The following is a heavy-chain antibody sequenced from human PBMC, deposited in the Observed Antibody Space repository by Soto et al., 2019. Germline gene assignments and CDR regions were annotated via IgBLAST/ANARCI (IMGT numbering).Heavy chain of an antibody. D-gene: IGHD1-26*01. CDR2: IYYTATT. V-gene: IGHV4-31*03. Sequence: QVQLQESGPGLVKPSQTLSLTCTVSGDSISGGGYYWSWIRQNPGKGLEWIGFIYYTATTTYNPSLKSRVTISLDTSKNQFSLKLSSVTAAATAVYYCAREGGSYSYYFDYWGQGTLVTVSS. CDR3: AREGGSYSYYFDY. J-gene: IGHJ4*02. CDR1: GDSISGGGYY.